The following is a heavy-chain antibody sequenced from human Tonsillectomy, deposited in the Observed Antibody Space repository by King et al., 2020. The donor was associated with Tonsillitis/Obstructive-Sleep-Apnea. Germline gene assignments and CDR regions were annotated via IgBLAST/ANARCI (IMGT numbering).Heavy chain of an antibody. J-gene: IGHJ5*02. CDR3: ARLQSGATDFWSGTSPWFDP. D-gene: IGHD3-3*01. Sequence: ITLKESGPTLVKPTQTLTLTCTFSGFSLSTSGVGVGWIRQPPGKALEWLALIYWDDDKRYTPSLNSRLTITKDTSKNQVVLTMTNMDPVDTATYYCARLQSGATDFWSGTSPWFDPWGQGTLVTVSS. CDR2: IYWDDDK. CDR1: GFSLSTSGVG. V-gene: IGHV2-5*02.